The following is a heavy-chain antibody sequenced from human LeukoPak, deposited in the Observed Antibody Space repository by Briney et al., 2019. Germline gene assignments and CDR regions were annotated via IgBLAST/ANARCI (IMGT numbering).Heavy chain of an antibody. CDR2: ISYDGSNK. CDR1: KFTFSTFS. CDR3: AKDRRELSAYFDY. Sequence: PGGSLRLSCAASKFTFSTFSMSWVRQAPGKGLECVAVISYDGSNKYYADSVKGRFTISRDNSKNTLYLQMNSLRAEDTAVYYCAKDRRELSAYFDYWGQGTLVTVSS. J-gene: IGHJ4*02. D-gene: IGHD1-26*01. V-gene: IGHV3-30*18.